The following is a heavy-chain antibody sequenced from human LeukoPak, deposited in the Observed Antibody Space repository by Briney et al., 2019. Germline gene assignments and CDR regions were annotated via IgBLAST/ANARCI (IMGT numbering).Heavy chain of an antibody. D-gene: IGHD2-8*02. J-gene: IGHJ4*02. CDR2: IWYDGSNE. Sequence: PGRSLRLSCAASGFTFSNYAMHGVRQAPGKGLECVALIWYDGSNEFYADSVKGRFTISRDNSKNTLHLQMNSLRAEDTAIYYCAREAGYDTGGYPRDYWGQGTLVTVSS. CDR3: AREAGYDTGGYPRDY. CDR1: GFTFSNYA. V-gene: IGHV3-33*01.